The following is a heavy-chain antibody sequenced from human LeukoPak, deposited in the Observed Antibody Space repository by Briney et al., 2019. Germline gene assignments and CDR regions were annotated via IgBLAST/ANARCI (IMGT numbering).Heavy chain of an antibody. CDR1: GGSISSYY. V-gene: IGHV4-59*12. CDR2: IYYSGST. Sequence: SETLSLTCTVSGGSISSYYWSWIRQPPGKGLEWIGSIYYSGSTYYNPSLKSRVTISVDTSKNHFSVKLSSVTAADTAVYYCARTGSSGSFSDYWGQGTLVTVSS. CDR3: ARTGSSGSFSDY. D-gene: IGHD3-10*01. J-gene: IGHJ4*02.